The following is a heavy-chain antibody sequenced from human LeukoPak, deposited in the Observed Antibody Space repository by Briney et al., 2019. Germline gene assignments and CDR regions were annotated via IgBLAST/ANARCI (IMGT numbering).Heavy chain of an antibody. Sequence: SVTVSCKASGGTFSSYAISWVRQAPGQGLEWMGGIIPIFGTANYAQKFQGRVTITADESTSTAYMELSSLRSEDTAVYYCARDTAMVQGAFDIWGQGTMVTVSS. CDR3: ARDTAMVQGAFDI. J-gene: IGHJ3*02. D-gene: IGHD5-18*01. CDR1: GGTFSSYA. CDR2: IIPIFGTA. V-gene: IGHV1-69*13.